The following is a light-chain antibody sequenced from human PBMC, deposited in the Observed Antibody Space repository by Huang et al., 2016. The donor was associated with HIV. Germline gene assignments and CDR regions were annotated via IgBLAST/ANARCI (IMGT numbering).Light chain of an antibody. V-gene: IGKV4-1*01. Sequence: DIVMTQSPDSLAVSLGERATINFKSSQSVLYNSKNLLAWYQQRPGQPPKLLFYWASTRESGVPNRFGGSGSGTDFSLTVSSLQAEDVAIYYCQQYFSTPPTFGQGTKVEIK. CDR2: WAS. CDR3: QQYFSTPPT. J-gene: IGKJ2*01. CDR1: QSVLYNSKNL.